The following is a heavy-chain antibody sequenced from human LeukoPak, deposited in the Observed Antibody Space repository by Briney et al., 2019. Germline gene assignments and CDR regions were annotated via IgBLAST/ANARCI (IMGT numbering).Heavy chain of an antibody. Sequence: PGGSLRLSCAASGFTFSSYAMSWVRQAPGKGLEWVSAISGSGGSTYYADSVKGRFTISRDNSKNTLYLQMNSLRAEDTAVYYCAKRPIYCSGGSCYYDYWGQGTLVTVSS. CDR2: ISGSGGST. V-gene: IGHV3-23*01. CDR3: AKRPIYCSGGSCYYDY. CDR1: GFTFSSYA. D-gene: IGHD2-15*01. J-gene: IGHJ4*02.